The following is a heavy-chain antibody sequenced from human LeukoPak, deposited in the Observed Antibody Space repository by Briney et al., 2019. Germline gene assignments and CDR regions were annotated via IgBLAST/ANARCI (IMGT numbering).Heavy chain of an antibody. D-gene: IGHD2/OR15-2a*01. Sequence: GGSLRLSCAASGFTFSSYAMSWVRQAPGKGLEWVSYISTTSTTIYYADSVKGRFTISRDNAKNSLYLQMNSLRDEDTAVYYCARDLTLSYWGQGTLVTASS. CDR2: ISTTSTTI. CDR1: GFTFSSYA. V-gene: IGHV3-48*02. J-gene: IGHJ4*02. CDR3: ARDLTLSY.